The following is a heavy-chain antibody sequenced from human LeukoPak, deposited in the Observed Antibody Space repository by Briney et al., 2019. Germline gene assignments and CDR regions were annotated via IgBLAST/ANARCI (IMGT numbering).Heavy chain of an antibody. J-gene: IGHJ3*02. V-gene: IGHV4-4*07. CDR2: IYTSGST. D-gene: IGHD4-23*01. Sequence: SGTLSLTCTVSGGSISSYYWSWIRQPAGKGLEWIGRIYTSGSTNYNPSLKSRVTMSVDTSKNQFSLKLSSVTAADTAVYYCARDGTVGAFDIWAKGQWSPSLQ. CDR3: ARDGTVGAFDI. CDR1: GGSISSYY.